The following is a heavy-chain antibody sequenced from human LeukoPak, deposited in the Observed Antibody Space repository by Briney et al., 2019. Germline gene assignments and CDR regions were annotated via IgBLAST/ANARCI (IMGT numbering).Heavy chain of an antibody. V-gene: IGHV3-48*03. D-gene: IGHD5-18*01. CDR3: ASLYVDTAMDWFDP. Sequence: GGSLRLSCAASGFTFSSYEMNWVRQAPGKGLEWVSYISSSGSTIYYADSVKGRFTISRDNAKNSLYLQMNSLRAEDTAVYYCASLYVDTAMDWFDPWGQGTLVTVSS. CDR2: ISSSGSTI. CDR1: GFTFSSYE. J-gene: IGHJ5*02.